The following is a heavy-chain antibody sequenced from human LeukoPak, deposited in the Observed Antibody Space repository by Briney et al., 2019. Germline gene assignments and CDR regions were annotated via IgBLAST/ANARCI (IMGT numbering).Heavy chain of an antibody. Sequence: GGSLKLSCAASGFTFSDYYMSWIRQAPGKGLEWVSYISSSSSYTNYADSVKGRFTISRDNAKNSLYLQMNSLRAEDTAVYYCARVPSPGSSTGYWGQGTLVTVSS. V-gene: IGHV3-11*06. CDR3: ARVPSPGSSTGY. J-gene: IGHJ4*02. D-gene: IGHD3-10*01. CDR1: GFTFSDYY. CDR2: ISSSSSYT.